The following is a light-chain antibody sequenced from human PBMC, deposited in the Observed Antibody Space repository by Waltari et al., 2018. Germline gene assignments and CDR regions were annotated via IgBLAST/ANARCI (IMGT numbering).Light chain of an antibody. CDR3: PQRSHLPLT. V-gene: IGKV3-11*01. Sequence: IVLTQSPGTLSLSQGERATLSCRASQSHSLYFAWYQPKPGQAPQLLIYDSSPRAPGLPSRFSCRGSGTDFTLRLRSLEPEDFAVYYCPQRSHLPLTFGGGTKVEIK. CDR1: QSHSLY. J-gene: IGKJ4*01. CDR2: DSS.